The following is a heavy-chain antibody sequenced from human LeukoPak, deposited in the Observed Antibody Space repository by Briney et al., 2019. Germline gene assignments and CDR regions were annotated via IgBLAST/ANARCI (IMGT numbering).Heavy chain of an antibody. D-gene: IGHD3-10*01. V-gene: IGHV1-18*01. CDR1: GYTFTSYG. CDR2: ISAYNGNT. CDR3: ARDLGFGDSFPFYYYYGMDV. Sequence: GASVKVSCKASGYTFTSYGISWVRQAPGQGLEWMGWISAYNGNTNYAQKLQGRVTMTTDTSTSTAYMELRSLRSDDTAVYYCARDLGFGDSFPFYYYYGMDVWGQGTKVTVSS. J-gene: IGHJ6*02.